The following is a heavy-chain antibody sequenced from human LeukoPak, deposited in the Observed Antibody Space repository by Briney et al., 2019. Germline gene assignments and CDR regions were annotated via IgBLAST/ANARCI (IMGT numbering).Heavy chain of an antibody. CDR1: GFTFSSYA. CDR3: ARKRSGWYYFDY. CDR2: ISGSGGST. D-gene: IGHD6-19*01. J-gene: IGHJ4*02. V-gene: IGHV3-23*01. Sequence: GGSLRLSCAASGFTFSSYAMSWVRQAPGKGLEWVSAISGSGGSTYYADSVKGRFTISRDNAKNCLYLQMNSLRAEDTALYHCARKRSGWYYFDYWGQGTLVTVSS.